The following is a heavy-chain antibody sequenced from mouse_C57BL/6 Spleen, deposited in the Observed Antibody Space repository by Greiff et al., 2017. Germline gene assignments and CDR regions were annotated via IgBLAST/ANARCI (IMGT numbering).Heavy chain of an antibody. CDR2: INPNNGGT. J-gene: IGHJ2*01. Sequence: VQLKESGPELVKPGASVKMSCKASGYTFTDYNMHWVKQSHGKSLEWIGYINPNNGGTSYNQKFKGKATLTVNKSSSTAYMELRSLTSEDSAVYYCARGDYYGSSWFFDYWGQGTTLTVSS. V-gene: IGHV1-22*01. CDR3: ARGDYYGSSWFFDY. CDR1: GYTFTDYN. D-gene: IGHD1-1*01.